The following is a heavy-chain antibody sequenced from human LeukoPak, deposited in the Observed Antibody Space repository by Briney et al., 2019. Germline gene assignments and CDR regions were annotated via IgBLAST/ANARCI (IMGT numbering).Heavy chain of an antibody. J-gene: IGHJ5*02. V-gene: IGHV4-4*07. Sequence: SETLSLTCTVSGDSISYYYWNCVRQPAGKGLEWIGRIHTSGSTYYSASLTSRGSMSVEASKKQISLRLTSGTAADTAIYFCARGDYYDGGGRNWFDVWGQGTLVTVSS. CDR1: GDSISYYY. CDR2: IHTSGST. D-gene: IGHD3-16*01. CDR3: ARGDYYDGGGRNWFDV.